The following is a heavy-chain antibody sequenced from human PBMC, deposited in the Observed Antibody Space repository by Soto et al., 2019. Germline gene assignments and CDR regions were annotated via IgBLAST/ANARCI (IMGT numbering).Heavy chain of an antibody. CDR3: ARRGSAVSVATGFDP. CDR1: GGSISTSTYF. Sequence: QLHLHESGPGLVKPSETLSLTCTVSGGSISTSTYFWDWIRQPPGKGLEWIGSIYYIGNTYYNPSLQSRVTISIDTSQNQFSLRLNSVTAADTAVYFCARRGSAVSVATGFDPWGQGTPVTVSS. CDR2: IYYIGNT. D-gene: IGHD1-1*01. J-gene: IGHJ5*02. V-gene: IGHV4-39*01.